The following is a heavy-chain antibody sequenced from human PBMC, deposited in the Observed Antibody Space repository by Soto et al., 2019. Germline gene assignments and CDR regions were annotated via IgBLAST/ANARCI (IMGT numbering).Heavy chain of an antibody. CDR1: GFTFSSYG. V-gene: IGHV3-30*18. J-gene: IGHJ4*02. CDR3: AKGPAAGTFAGSYFDY. Sequence: QVQLVESGGGVVQPGRSLRLSCAASGFTFSSYGMHWVRQAPGKGLEWVAVISYDGSNKYYEDSVKGRFTISRDNSKNTLYLQMNSLRAEDTAVYYCAKGPAAGTFAGSYFDYWGQGTLVTVSS. D-gene: IGHD6-13*01. CDR2: ISYDGSNK.